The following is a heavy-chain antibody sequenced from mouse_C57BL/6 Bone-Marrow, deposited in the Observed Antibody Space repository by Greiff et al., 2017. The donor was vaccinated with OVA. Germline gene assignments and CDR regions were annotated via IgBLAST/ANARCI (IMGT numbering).Heavy chain of an antibody. V-gene: IGHV1-5*01. CDR2: IYPGNSDT. J-gene: IGHJ3*01. CDR1: GYTFTSYW. CDR3: TSPNYYGSSSWFAY. D-gene: IGHD1-1*01. Sequence: EVQLQQSGTVLARPGASVKMSCKTSGYTFTSYWMHWVKQRPGQGLEWIGAIYPGNSDTSYNQKFKGKAKLTAVTSASTAYMELSSLTNEDSAVYYCTSPNYYGSSSWFAYWGQGTLVTVSA.